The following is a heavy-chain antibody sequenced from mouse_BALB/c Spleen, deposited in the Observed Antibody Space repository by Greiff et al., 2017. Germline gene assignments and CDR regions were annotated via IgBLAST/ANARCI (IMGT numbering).Heavy chain of an antibody. J-gene: IGHJ2*01. CDR2: IYPGDGDT. D-gene: IGHD1-1*01. CDR3: ASYGDY. CDR1: GYTFTSYW. Sequence: SGAELARPGASVKLSCKASGYTFTSYWMQWVKQRPGQGLEWIGAIYPGDGDTRYTQKFKGKATLTADKSSSTAYMQLSSLASEDSAVYYCASYGDYWGQGTTLTVSS. V-gene: IGHV1-87*01.